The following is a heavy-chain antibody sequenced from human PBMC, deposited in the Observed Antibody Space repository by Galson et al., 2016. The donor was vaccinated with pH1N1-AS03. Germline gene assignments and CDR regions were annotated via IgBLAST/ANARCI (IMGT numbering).Heavy chain of an antibody. Sequence: SVKVSCKASGYTFTHFGISWVRQAPGQGLEWMGGVKGVFRTTNYAQKFQGRITITMDQSTGTAYMEVSSLRAEDTAVYYCATAGNYFDIRRFDYWGQGTPVTVFS. CDR3: ATAGNYFDIRRFDY. CDR1: GYTFTHFG. V-gene: IGHV1-69*05. J-gene: IGHJ4*02. D-gene: IGHD3-9*01. CDR2: VKGVFRTT.